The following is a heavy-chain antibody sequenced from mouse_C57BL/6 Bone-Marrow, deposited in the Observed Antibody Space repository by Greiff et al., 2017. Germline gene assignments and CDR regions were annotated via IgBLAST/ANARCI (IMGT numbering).Heavy chain of an antibody. D-gene: IGHD2-1*01. CDR3: ARGNYERGAMDF. CDR2: IWWDDDK. Sequence: QVTLKVSGPGILQPSQSLSLSCSSSGFSLTTFGMGVVWNRQPTGQGLEWLVHIWWDDDKYYNPARKSRQTTSKDTSKNQVFLKHANVETADPATCYCARGNYERGAMDFWGRGTAVTVSS. CDR1: GFSLTTFGMG. V-gene: IGHV8-8*01. J-gene: IGHJ4*01.